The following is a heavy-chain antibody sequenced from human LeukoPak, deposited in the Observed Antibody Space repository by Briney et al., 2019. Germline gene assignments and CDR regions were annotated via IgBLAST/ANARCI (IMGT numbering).Heavy chain of an antibody. D-gene: IGHD3-3*01. J-gene: IGHJ5*02. V-gene: IGHV1-2*02. CDR2: INPNSGGT. Sequence: ASVKVSCKASGYTFTGYYMHWVRQAPGQGLEWMGWINPNSGGTNYAQKFQGRVTMTRDTSISTAYMELSRLRSDDTAVYYCAREGRVPPPQNYDFWSGYEPWGQGTLVTVSS. CDR3: AREGRVPPPQNYDFWSGYEP. CDR1: GYTFTGYY.